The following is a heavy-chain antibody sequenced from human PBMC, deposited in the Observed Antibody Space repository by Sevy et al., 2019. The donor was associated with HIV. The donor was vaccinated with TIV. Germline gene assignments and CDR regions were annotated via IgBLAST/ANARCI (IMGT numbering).Heavy chain of an antibody. J-gene: IGHJ6*03. CDR1: GFTFSDYY. CDR3: ARVPPSGSYPRPAPYYYYYMDV. V-gene: IGHV3-11*01. CDR2: ISSSGSTI. Sequence: GGSLRLSCAASGFTFSDYYMSWIRQAPGKGLEWVSYISSSGSTIYYADSVKGRFTISRDNAKNSLYLQMNSLRAEDTAVYYCARVPPSGSYPRPAPYYYYYMDVWGKGTTVTVSS. D-gene: IGHD1-26*01.